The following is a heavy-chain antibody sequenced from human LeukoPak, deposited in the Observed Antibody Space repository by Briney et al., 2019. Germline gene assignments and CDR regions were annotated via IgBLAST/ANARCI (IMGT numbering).Heavy chain of an antibody. J-gene: IGHJ4*02. CDR1: GFTFSSYG. D-gene: IGHD3-3*01. Sequence: PGGSLRLSCAASGFTFSSYGMSWVRQAPGEGLEWVSYISSSGSTIYYADSVKGRFTISRDNAKNSLYLQMNSLRAEDTAVYYCARVGVSAFITTDYWGQGTLVTVSS. CDR2: ISSSGSTI. CDR3: ARVGVSAFITTDY. V-gene: IGHV3-48*03.